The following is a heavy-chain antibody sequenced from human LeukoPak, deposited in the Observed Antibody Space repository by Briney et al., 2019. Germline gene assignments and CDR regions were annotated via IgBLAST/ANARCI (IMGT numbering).Heavy chain of an antibody. CDR1: GFTFSSYG. CDR3: AKENISSSWSYYYYYGMDV. J-gene: IGHJ6*02. CDR2: ISYDGSNK. Sequence: GRSLRLSCAASGFTFSSYGMHWVRQAPGKGLEWVAVISYDGSNKYYADSVKGRFTISRDNSKNTLYPHMNSLRAEDTAVYYCAKENISSSWSYYYYYGMDVWGQGTTVTVSS. D-gene: IGHD6-13*01. V-gene: IGHV3-30*18.